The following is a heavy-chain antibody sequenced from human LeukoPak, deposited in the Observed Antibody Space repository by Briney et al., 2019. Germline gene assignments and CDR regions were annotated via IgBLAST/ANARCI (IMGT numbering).Heavy chain of an antibody. CDR2: IYYSGST. D-gene: IGHD2-2*01. CDR3: ARDPADYAAAHEGNWFDP. CDR1: SGSISSDQSY. J-gene: IGHJ5*02. V-gene: IGHV4-39*07. Sequence: SETLSLTCIVSSGSISSDQSYWGWIRQPPGKGLEWLGTIYYSGSTYINPSLRGRVTMSVDTSKNQFSLKLSSVTAADTAVYYCARDPADYAAAHEGNWFDPWGQGTLVTVSS.